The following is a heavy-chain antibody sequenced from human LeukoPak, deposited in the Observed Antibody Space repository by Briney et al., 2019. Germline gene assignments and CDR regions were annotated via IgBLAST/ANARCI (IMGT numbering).Heavy chain of an antibody. CDR3: ARGGFWSGYYTGYFDY. Sequence: PSETLSLTCTVSGGSISSSSYYWSWIRQPPGKGLEWIGYIYYSGSTNYNPSLKSRVTISVDTSKNQFSLKLSSVTAADTAVYYCARGGFWSGYYTGYFDYWGQGTLVTVSS. V-gene: IGHV4-61*01. CDR1: GGSISSSSYY. CDR2: IYYSGST. D-gene: IGHD3-3*01. J-gene: IGHJ4*02.